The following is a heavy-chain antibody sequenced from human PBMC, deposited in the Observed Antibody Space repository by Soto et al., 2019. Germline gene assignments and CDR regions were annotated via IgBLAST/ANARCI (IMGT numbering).Heavy chain of an antibody. CDR2: IRSKANSYAT. J-gene: IGHJ6*02. D-gene: IGHD6-13*01. CDR1: GFTFSGSA. Sequence: PGGSLRLSCAASGFTFSGSAMHWVRQAPGKGLEWVARIRSKANSYATAYAASVKGRFTISRDDPKNTAYLQMNSLKTEDTAVYYCTGQYIAAAGEHYCYYYWLDVWGQGTTVTVSS. CDR3: TGQYIAAAGEHYCYYYWLDV. V-gene: IGHV3-73*01.